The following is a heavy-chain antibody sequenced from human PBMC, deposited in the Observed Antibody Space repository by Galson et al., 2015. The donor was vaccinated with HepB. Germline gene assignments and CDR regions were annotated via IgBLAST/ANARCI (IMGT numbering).Heavy chain of an antibody. J-gene: IGHJ4*02. D-gene: IGHD6-13*01. CDR3: ARELGTIAAAGEGFDC. CDR2: VTGSNTAR. V-gene: IGHV3-48*04. CDR1: GFTFSSYS. Sequence: SLRLSCATSGFTFSSYSMNWVRQAPGKGLEWVSYVTGSNTARYYADSVRGRFTISRDNAKNLLYLHMNSLRAEDTAVYYCARELGTIAAAGEGFDCWGQGILVTVSS.